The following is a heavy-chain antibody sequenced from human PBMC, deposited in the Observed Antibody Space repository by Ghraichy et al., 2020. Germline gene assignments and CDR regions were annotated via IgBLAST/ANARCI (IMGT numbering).Heavy chain of an antibody. CDR2: IYYSGST. CDR3: ARIYIVVDQNWFDP. V-gene: IGHV4-61*01. D-gene: IGHD2-21*01. Sequence: SETLSLTCNVSGGSVSSGSYYWSWIRQPPGKGLEWIGYIYYSGSTNYNPSLKSRVTISVDTSKNQFSLKLSSVTAADTAVYYCARIYIVVDQNWFDPWGQGTLVTVSS. CDR1: GGSVSSGSYY. J-gene: IGHJ5*02.